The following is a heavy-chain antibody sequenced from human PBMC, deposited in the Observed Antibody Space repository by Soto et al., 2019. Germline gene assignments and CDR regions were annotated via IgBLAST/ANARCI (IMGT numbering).Heavy chain of an antibody. CDR1: GFTFSSYG. D-gene: IGHD3-3*01. CDR3: AKILGGYYVGYFDY. CDR2: ISYDGSNK. V-gene: IGHV3-30*18. J-gene: IGHJ4*02. Sequence: QVQLVESGGGVVQPGRSLRLSCAASGFTFSSYGMHWVRQAPGKGLEWVAVISYDGSNKYYADSVKGRFTISRDNSKNTLYLQMNSLRAEDTAVYYCAKILGGYYVGYFDYWGQGTLVTVSS.